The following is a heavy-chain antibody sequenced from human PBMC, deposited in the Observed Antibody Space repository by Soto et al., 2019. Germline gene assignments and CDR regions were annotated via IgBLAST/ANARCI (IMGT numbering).Heavy chain of an antibody. CDR3: ARVRGVTYFDY. CDR2: IYYSGSN. J-gene: IGHJ4*02. CDR1: GCSISSGDYY. D-gene: IGHD3-10*01. V-gene: IGHV4-30-4*01. Sequence: QVQLQESGPGLVKPSQTLSLTCTVSGCSISSGDYYWSWIRQPPGKGLEWIGYIYYSGSNYYNPSLKSRVTISVDTSKNQFSLKLTSVTAADTAVYYCARVRGVTYFDYWGQGTLVTVSS.